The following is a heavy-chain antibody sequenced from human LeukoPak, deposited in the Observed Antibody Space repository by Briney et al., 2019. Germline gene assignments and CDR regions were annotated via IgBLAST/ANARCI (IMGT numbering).Heavy chain of an antibody. J-gene: IGHJ4*02. CDR2: TRNKANSYTT. D-gene: IGHD6-19*01. CDR1: GFTFSDHY. Sequence: GGSLRLSCAASGFTFSDHYMDWVRQAPGKGLEWVGHTRNKANSYTTEYAASVKGRFTISRDDSKNSLYLQMSSLKTEDTAVYYCATTTPGIAVVGGDYWGQGTLVTVSS. CDR3: ATTTPGIAVVGGDY. V-gene: IGHV3-72*01.